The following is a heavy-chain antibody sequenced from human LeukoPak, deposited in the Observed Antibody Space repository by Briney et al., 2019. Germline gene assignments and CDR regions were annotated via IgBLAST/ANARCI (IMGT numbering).Heavy chain of an antibody. CDR3: ARGEDSSGYYVEFDY. CDR1: GGPFSGYY. J-gene: IGHJ4*02. D-gene: IGHD3-22*01. Sequence: SETLSLTCAVYGGPFSGYYWSWIRQPPGKGLEWIGEINHSGSTNYNPSLKSRVTTSVDTSKNQFSLKLSSVTAADTAVYYCARGEDSSGYYVEFDYWGQGTLVTVSS. V-gene: IGHV4-34*01. CDR2: INHSGST.